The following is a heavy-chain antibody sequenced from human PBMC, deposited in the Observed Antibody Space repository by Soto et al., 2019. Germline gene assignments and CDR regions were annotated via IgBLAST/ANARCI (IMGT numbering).Heavy chain of an antibody. CDR3: ARIDYGSGSDYNFDY. V-gene: IGHV4-4*02. J-gene: IGHJ4*02. D-gene: IGHD3-10*01. CDR2: IHHSGDT. Sequence: QVQLQESSPGLVTPSGTLSVTCAVSSGSISSSYWWSWVRQPPGERLEWIGEIHHSGDTNYNPSLESRVTISVDKSKNQFSLRLSSVIAADTAVYFCARIDYGSGSDYNFDYWGQGTLVTVSS. CDR1: SGSISSSYW.